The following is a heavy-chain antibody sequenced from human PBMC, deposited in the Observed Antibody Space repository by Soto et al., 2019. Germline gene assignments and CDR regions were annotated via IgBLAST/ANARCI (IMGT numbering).Heavy chain of an antibody. D-gene: IGHD5-18*01. CDR3: ARAVGSSYGPPNHRAGYYYYGMDV. V-gene: IGHV1-8*01. CDR2: MNPNSGNT. Sequence: ASVKVSCKASGYTFTSYDINWVRQATGQGLEWMGWMNPNSGNTGYAQKFQGRVTMTRNTSISTAYMELSSLRSEDTAVYYCARAVGSSYGPPNHRAGYYYYGMDVWGQGTTVTVSS. CDR1: GYTFTSYD. J-gene: IGHJ6*02.